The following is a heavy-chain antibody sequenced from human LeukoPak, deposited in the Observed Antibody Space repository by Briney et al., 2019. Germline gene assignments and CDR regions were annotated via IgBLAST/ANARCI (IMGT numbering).Heavy chain of an antibody. CDR1: GGSISSGGYS. CDR3: ARTDELGDFDY. Sequence: NSSETLSLTCAVSGGSISSGGYSWSWIRQPPGKGLEWIGYIYHSGSTYYNPSLKSRVTISVDRSKNQFSLKLSSVTAADTAVYYCARTDELGDFDYWGQGTLVTVSS. V-gene: IGHV4-30-2*01. J-gene: IGHJ4*02. D-gene: IGHD7-27*01. CDR2: IYHSGST.